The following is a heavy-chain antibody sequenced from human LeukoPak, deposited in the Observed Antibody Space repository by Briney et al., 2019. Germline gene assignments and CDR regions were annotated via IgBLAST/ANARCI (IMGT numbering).Heavy chain of an antibody. J-gene: IGHJ4*02. Sequence: ASLKVSCKASGYTFIDYWMHWVRQAPGQGLEWMGRINLKSGGINYAQKFQGRVTMTRDTSISTAYLDLSRLRSDDTAVYYCARDRDGGVGTIDYWGQGTLVPVSS. V-gene: IGHV1-2*06. D-gene: IGHD3-3*01. CDR3: ARDRDGGVGTIDY. CDR1: GYTFIDYW. CDR2: INLKSGGI.